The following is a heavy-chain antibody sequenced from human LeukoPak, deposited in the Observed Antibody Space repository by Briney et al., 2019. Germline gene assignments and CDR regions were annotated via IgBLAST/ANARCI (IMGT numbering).Heavy chain of an antibody. J-gene: IGHJ6*02. Sequence: PGGSLRLSCAASGFTFGDYAMQWVRKAPGKGLEWVSGISWNSGSIGYADSVKGRFTISRDNAKNSLYLQMNSLRAEDTALYYCARSPHSSYYPGMDVWGQGTTVTVSS. CDR2: ISWNSGSI. CDR3: ARSPHSSYYPGMDV. V-gene: IGHV3-9*01. CDR1: GFTFGDYA.